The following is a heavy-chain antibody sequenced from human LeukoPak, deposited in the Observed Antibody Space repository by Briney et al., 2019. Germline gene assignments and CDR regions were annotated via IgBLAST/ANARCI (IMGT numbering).Heavy chain of an antibody. V-gene: IGHV5-51*01. J-gene: IGHJ5*02. D-gene: IGHD3-10*01. CDR2: IYPGDSDT. CDR3: AGTYYYGSGSPGWFDP. CDR1: GYSFTSYW. Sequence: GESLQISCKGSGYSFTSYWIGWVRPMPGKGLEWMGIIYPGDSDTRYSPSFRGQVTISADKSISTAYLQWSSLKASDTAMYYCAGTYYYGSGSPGWFDPWGQGTLVTVSS.